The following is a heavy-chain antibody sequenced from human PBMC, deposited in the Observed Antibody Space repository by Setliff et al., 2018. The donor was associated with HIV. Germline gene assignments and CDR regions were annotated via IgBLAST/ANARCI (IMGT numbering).Heavy chain of an antibody. CDR3: AAANEVFLYSSGRAFDI. CDR2: ISGSGGST. V-gene: IGHV3-23*01. CDR1: GFSFSSYA. J-gene: IGHJ3*02. Sequence: GGSLRLSCAASGFSFSSYAMSWVRQAPGKGLEWVSGISGSGGSTYYADSVKGRFTISRDKSKNTLYLQMNSLRSDDTAVYYCAAANEVFLYSSGRAFDIWGLGTMVTVSS. D-gene: IGHD6-19*01.